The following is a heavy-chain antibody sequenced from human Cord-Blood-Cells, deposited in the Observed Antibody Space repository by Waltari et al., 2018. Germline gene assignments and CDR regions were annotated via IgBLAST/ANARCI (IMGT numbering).Heavy chain of an antibody. CDR3: ARDYYDSSGYYYYYYGMDV. V-gene: IGHV1-69*11. CDR1: GGTFSSYA. CDR2: IIPSLGTA. D-gene: IGHD3-22*01. J-gene: IGHJ6*02. Sequence: QVQLVQSGAEVKKPGSSVKVSCKASGGTFSSYAISWVRQAPGQGLEWMGGIIPSLGTANYAQRFQGRVTITADESTSTAYMELSSLRSEDTAVYYCARDYYDSSGYYYYYYGMDVWGQGTTVTVSS.